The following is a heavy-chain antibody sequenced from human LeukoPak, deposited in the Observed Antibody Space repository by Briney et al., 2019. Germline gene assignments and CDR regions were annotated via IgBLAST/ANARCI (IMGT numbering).Heavy chain of an antibody. CDR2: ISSTGGTT. Sequence: PGGSLRLSCAASGITFSSYGMSWVRQAPGKGLEWVSSISSTGGTTYYADSVKGRFTISRDNAKNSLYLQMNSLRAEDTALYYCAKDQTYYYGSGSSNDAFDIWGQGTMVTVSS. J-gene: IGHJ3*02. CDR1: GITFSSYG. D-gene: IGHD3-10*01. CDR3: AKDQTYYYGSGSSNDAFDI. V-gene: IGHV3-23*01.